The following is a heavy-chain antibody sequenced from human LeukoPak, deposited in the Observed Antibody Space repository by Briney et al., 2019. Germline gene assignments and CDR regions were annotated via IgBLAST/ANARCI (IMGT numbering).Heavy chain of an antibody. CDR3: ARDTLFISGYDSEHYYYGMDV. Sequence: SETLSLTCTVSGGSISSYYWSWIRQPPGKGLEWIGYIYYSGSTNYNPSLKSRVTISVDTSKNQFSLKLSSVTAADTAVYYCARDTLFISGYDSEHYYYGMDVWGQGTTVTVSS. V-gene: IGHV4-59*01. D-gene: IGHD5-12*01. J-gene: IGHJ6*02. CDR2: IYYSGST. CDR1: GGSISSYY.